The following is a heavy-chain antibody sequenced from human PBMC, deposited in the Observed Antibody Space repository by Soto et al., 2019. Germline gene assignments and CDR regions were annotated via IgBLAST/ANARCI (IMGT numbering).Heavy chain of an antibody. V-gene: IGHV3-30-3*01. J-gene: IGHJ6*02. Sequence: QVQLVESGGGVVQPGRSLRLSCAASGFTFSSYAMHWVRQAPGKGLEWVAVISYDGSNKYYADSVKGRFTISRDNSKNTLYLQMNSLRAEDTAVYYCARAYDILTARWGYYYYGMDVWGQGTTVTVSS. D-gene: IGHD3-9*01. CDR2: ISYDGSNK. CDR3: ARAYDILTARWGYYYYGMDV. CDR1: GFTFSSYA.